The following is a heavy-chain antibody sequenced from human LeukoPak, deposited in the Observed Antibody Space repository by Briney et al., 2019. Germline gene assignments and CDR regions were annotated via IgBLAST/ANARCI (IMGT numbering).Heavy chain of an antibody. CDR2: INPSGGST. CDR1: GGTFSSYA. J-gene: IGHJ5*02. CDR3: ARARSRLNWFDP. D-gene: IGHD3-22*01. V-gene: IGHV1-46*01. Sequence: ASVKVSCKASGGTFSSYAISWVRQAPGQGLEWMGIINPSGGSTSYAQKFQGRVTMTRDTSTSTVYMELSSLRSEDTAVYYCARARSRLNWFDPWGQGTLVTVSS.